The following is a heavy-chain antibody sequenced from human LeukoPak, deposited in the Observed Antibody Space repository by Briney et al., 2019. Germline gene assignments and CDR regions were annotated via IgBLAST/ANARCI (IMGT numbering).Heavy chain of an antibody. J-gene: IGHJ4*02. CDR2: ISYDGSNK. V-gene: IGHV3-30*03. Sequence: GRSLRLSCAASGFTFSSYGMHWVRQAPGKGLDWVAVISYDGSNKYYADSVKGRFTISRDNSKNTLYLQMNSLRAEDTAVYYCATELGIAAAGTDEDYWGQGTLVTVSS. CDR3: ATELGIAAAGTDEDY. CDR1: GFTFSSYG. D-gene: IGHD6-13*01.